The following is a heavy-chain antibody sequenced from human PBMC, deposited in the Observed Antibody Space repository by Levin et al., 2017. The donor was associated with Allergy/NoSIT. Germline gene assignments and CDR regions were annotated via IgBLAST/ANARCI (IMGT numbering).Heavy chain of an antibody. V-gene: IGHV3-21*01. CDR1: GFTFSSYS. CDR3: ARDRYSSSWSSSYYYGMDV. D-gene: IGHD6-13*01. Sequence: GGSLRLSCAASGFTFSSYSMNWVRQAPGKGLEWVSSISSSSSYIYYADSVKGRFTISRDNAKNSLYLQMNSLRAEDTAVYYCARDRYSSSWSSSYYYGMDVWGQGTTVTVSS. CDR2: ISSSSSYI. J-gene: IGHJ6*02.